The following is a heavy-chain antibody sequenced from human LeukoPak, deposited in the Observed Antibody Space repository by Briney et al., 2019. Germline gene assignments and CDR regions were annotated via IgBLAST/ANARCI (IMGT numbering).Heavy chain of an antibody. V-gene: IGHV3-7*01. CDR2: IKQDGSEK. CDR1: GFTFSSYW. CDR3: ASHSSSWYTTAEYFQH. Sequence: GGSLRLSCAASGFTFSSYWMSWVRQAPGKGLEWVANIKQDGSEKYYVDSVKGRFTISRDNAKNSLYLQMNSLRAEDTAVYYCASHSSSWYTTAEYFQHWGQGTLVTVSS. D-gene: IGHD6-13*01. J-gene: IGHJ1*01.